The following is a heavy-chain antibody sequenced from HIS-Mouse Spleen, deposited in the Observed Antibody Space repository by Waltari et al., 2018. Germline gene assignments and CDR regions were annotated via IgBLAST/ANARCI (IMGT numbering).Heavy chain of an antibody. Sequence: QLQLQESGPGLVKPSETLSLTCTVSGGSISSSSYYWGLIRQPPGKGLEWIGSSYYSGSTYYTPSLKSRVTISVDTSKNQFSLKLSSVTAADTAVYYCAREIPYSSSWYDWYFDLWGRGTLVTVSS. V-gene: IGHV4-39*07. CDR2: SYYSGST. CDR3: AREIPYSSSWYDWYFDL. J-gene: IGHJ2*01. CDR1: GGSISSSSYY. D-gene: IGHD6-13*01.